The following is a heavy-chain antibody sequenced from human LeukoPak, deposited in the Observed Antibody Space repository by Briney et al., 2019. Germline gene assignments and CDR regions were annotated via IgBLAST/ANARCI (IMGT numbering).Heavy chain of an antibody. D-gene: IGHD6-19*01. CDR2: INPSGGST. V-gene: IGHV1-46*01. Sequence: ASVKVSCKASGYTFTSYYMHWVRQAPGQGLEWRGIINPSGGSTSYAQKFQGRVTMTRDRSTSTVYMELSSLRSEDTAVYYCARDGSSGWLAYYYYYMDVWGKGTTVTVSS. CDR3: ARDGSSGWLAYYYYYMDV. CDR1: GYTFTSYY. J-gene: IGHJ6*03.